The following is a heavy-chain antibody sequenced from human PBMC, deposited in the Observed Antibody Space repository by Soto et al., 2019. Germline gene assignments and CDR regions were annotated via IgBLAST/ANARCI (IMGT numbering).Heavy chain of an antibody. D-gene: IGHD5-18*01. Sequence: ASVKVSCKASGYTFTSYAMNWVRQAPGQRLEWMGWINAGNGNAKYSQKFQGRVTITRDTSASTAYMELSSLRSEDTAVYYCARDPGYSYGHTSGPAPLVTVSS. V-gene: IGHV1-3*01. CDR2: INAGNGNA. CDR1: GYTFTSYA. J-gene: IGHJ5*02. CDR3: ARDPGYSYGHT.